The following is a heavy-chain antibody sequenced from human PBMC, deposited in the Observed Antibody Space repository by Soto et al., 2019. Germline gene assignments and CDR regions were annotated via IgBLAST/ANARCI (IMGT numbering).Heavy chain of an antibody. J-gene: IGHJ4*02. CDR3: AKCGGSYYRPARIDI. CDR1: GFTFSTYG. V-gene: IGHV3-30*18. CDR2: MSYDGSNK. Sequence: QVQLVESGGGVVQPGRSLRLSCAASGFTFSTYGMHWVRQAPGKGLEWVAVMSYDGSNKYYADSVRGRFTISRDNSKDALYLQMNSLRVEDTAVYFCAKCGGSYYRPARIDIWCQGTVLTVSS. D-gene: IGHD1-26*01.